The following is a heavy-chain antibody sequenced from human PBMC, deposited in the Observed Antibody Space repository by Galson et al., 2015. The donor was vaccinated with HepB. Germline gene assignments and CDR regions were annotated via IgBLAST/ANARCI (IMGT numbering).Heavy chain of an antibody. CDR3: ARGALPFLTDYCYAMDD. Sequence: SLRLSCAASGFTFSSYPVHWVRQAPGKGLEWVAVVSYDGRYKYYADSVKGRFTISRDISENTLYLQLNSLRAGDTAVYYCARGALPFLTDYCYAMDDWGQGTTVTVSS. D-gene: IGHD2-15*01. CDR1: GFTFSSYP. CDR2: VSYDGRYK. J-gene: IGHJ6*01. V-gene: IGHV3-30*04.